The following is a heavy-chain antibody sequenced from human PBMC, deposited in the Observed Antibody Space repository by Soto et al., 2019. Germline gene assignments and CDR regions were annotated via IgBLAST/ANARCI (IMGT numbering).Heavy chain of an antibody. Sequence: QITLREFGPTLVKPTQTLTLTCTFSGFSLRTSGVGVGWIRQPPGRALEWLALIYWNNDKRYSPSLMNRVTIAKDTSSNQVVLTMTNVDPVDTATYYCAHSARYYDTLTGYYFPLNFDYWGRGTLVTVSS. CDR3: AHSARYYDTLTGYYFPLNFDY. V-gene: IGHV2-5*01. CDR2: IYWNNDK. CDR1: GFSLRTSGVG. J-gene: IGHJ4*02. D-gene: IGHD3-9*01.